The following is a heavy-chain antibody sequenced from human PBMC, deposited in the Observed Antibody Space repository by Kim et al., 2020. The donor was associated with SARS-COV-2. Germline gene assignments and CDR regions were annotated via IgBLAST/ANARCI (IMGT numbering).Heavy chain of an antibody. V-gene: IGHV3-74*01. CDR3: TTVFEK. J-gene: IGHJ4*02. Sequence: EGSGKSHANSVKGRFTISRDNAKNTVYLQMNSLRAEDTAMYYCTTVFEKWDQGAQVTVSS. CDR2: EGSGK.